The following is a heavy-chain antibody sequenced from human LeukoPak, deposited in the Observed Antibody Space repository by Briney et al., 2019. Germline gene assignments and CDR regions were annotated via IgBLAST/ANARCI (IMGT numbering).Heavy chain of an antibody. J-gene: IGHJ6*03. V-gene: IGHV1-18*01. CDR2: ISAYNGHT. D-gene: IGHD3-22*01. CDR1: GYTFTNYG. Sequence: GASVKVSCKASGYTFTNYGISWVRQAPGQGLEWMGWISAYNGHTNYAQKFQGRVTMTTDTSTSTAYMELSSLRSEDTALYYCARAPNYYDSNGYYSYYMDAWGKGTTVTVS. CDR3: ARAPNYYDSNGYYSYYMDA.